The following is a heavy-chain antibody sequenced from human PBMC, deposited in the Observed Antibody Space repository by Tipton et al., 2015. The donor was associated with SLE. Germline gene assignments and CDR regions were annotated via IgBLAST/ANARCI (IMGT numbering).Heavy chain of an antibody. Sequence: QVQLVQSGAEVKKPGASVKVSCKASGYTFTGSSLHWVRQAPGQGLEWMGWINPDSGGTDYEQKFQGRVTLTRDTSISTAYMELSRLRFDDTAVDYCAREHDYDRKGLLSSWGQGTPVTVTS. V-gene: IGHV1-2*02. CDR1: GYTFTGSS. CDR2: INPDSGGT. D-gene: IGHD3-16*01. CDR3: AREHDYDRKGLLSS. J-gene: IGHJ1*01.